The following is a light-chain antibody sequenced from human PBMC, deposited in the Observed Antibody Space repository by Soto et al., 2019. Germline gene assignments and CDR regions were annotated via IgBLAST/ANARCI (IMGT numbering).Light chain of an antibody. CDR2: KAS. CDR1: QSIGSL. Sequence: DIQMTQSPSTLSASVGDRVTITCRASQSIGSLLAWYQQKPGKAPKLLIYKASTLESGVPSRFSGSGSGTEFTLTISSLQPDDFATYYCQQYNNYSPFGGGTKVE. CDR3: QQYNNYSP. J-gene: IGKJ4*02. V-gene: IGKV1-5*03.